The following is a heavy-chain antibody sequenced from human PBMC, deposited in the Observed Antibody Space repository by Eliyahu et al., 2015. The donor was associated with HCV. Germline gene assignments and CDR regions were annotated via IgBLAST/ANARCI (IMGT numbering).Heavy chain of an antibody. CDR1: GYTFTSYG. V-gene: IGHV1-18*01. D-gene: IGHD3-10*01. J-gene: IGHJ4*02. CDR2: ISTYNGNT. CDR3: ARDTNYYYGSGSYSLPDY. Sequence: QVQLVXSGAEVKKPGXSVKVSCKASGYTFTSYGISWVRQAPGQGLEWMGWISTYNGNTNYAQKLQGRVTMTTDTSTSTAYMELRSLRSDDTALYYCARDTNYYYGSGSYSLPDYWGQGTLVTVSS.